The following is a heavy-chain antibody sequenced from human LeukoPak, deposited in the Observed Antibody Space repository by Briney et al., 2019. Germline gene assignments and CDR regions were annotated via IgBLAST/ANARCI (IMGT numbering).Heavy chain of an antibody. CDR2: IYTSGST. CDR1: GGSISSGSYY. J-gene: IGHJ4*02. Sequence: PSETLSLTCTVSGGSISSGSYYWSWIRQPAGKGLEWIGRIYTSGSTNYNPSLKSRVTISVDTSKNQFSLKLSSVTAADTAVYYCARAGDYYDSSGYVSSGAFDYWGQGTLVTVSS. V-gene: IGHV4-61*02. D-gene: IGHD3-22*01. CDR3: ARAGDYYDSSGYVSSGAFDY.